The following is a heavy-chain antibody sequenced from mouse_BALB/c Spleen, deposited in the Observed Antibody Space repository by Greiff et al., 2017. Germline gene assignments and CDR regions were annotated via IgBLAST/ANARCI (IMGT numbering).Heavy chain of an antibody. J-gene: IGHJ4*01. CDR1: GYAFTNYL. D-gene: IGHD2-1*01. V-gene: IGHV1-54*01. Sequence: VKLQQSGAELVRPGTSVKVSCKASGYAFTNYLIEWVKQRPGQGLEWIGVINPGSGGTNYNEKFKGKATLTADKSSSTAYMQLSSLTSDDSAVYFCAREVTYAMDYWGQGTSVTVSS. CDR3: AREVTYAMDY. CDR2: INPGSGGT.